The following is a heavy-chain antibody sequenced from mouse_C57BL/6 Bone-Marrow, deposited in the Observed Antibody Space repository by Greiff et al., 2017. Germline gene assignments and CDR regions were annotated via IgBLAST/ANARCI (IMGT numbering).Heavy chain of an antibody. CDR1: GYAFTNYL. CDR2: INPGSGGT. J-gene: IGHJ4*01. V-gene: IGHV1-54*01. CDR3: ARWIYAVDY. Sequence: VQLVEPGAELVRPGTSVKVSCKASGYAFTNYLIEWVKQRPGQGLEWIGVINPGSGGTNYNEKFKGKATLTVDKSSSTAYMSLSSLTSEDSAVYFCARWIYAVDYWGQGTSVTVSS.